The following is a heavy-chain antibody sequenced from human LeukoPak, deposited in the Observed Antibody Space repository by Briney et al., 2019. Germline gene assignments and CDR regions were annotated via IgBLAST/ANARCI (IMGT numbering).Heavy chain of an antibody. CDR1: GFTFSSYA. CDR3: ARGYDYVWGSYRYSLRH. V-gene: IGHV3-23*01. CDR2: ISGSDGST. D-gene: IGHD3-16*02. Sequence: GGSLRLSCAASGFTFSSYAMSWVRQAPGKGLEWVSAISGSDGSTYYADSVKGRFTISRDNSKNTLYLQLNSLRAEDTAVYYCARGYDYVWGSYRYSLRHWGQGTLVTVSS. J-gene: IGHJ4*02.